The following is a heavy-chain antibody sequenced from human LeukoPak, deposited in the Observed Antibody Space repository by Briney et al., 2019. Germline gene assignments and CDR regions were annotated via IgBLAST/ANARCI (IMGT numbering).Heavy chain of an antibody. J-gene: IGHJ3*02. CDR2: IIPIFGTA. V-gene: IGHV1-69*06. D-gene: IGHD3-9*01. Sequence: SVKASCKASGGTFSSYAISWVRQAPGQELEWMGGIIPIFGTANYAQKFQGRVTITADKSTSTAYMELSSLRSEDTAVYYCASSNYYDILTGYPTFDAFDIWGQGTMVTVSS. CDR3: ASSNYYDILTGYPTFDAFDI. CDR1: GGTFSSYA.